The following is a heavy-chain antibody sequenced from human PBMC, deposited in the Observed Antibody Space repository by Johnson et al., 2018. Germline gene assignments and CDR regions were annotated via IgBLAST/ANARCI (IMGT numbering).Heavy chain of an antibody. V-gene: IGHV3-23*04. Sequence: VQLVESGGGLVQPGGSXRLSCAGSGFTFSSYAMSWVRQAPGTGLEWVSDITGSGGRTYYVDSVKGRLTISRDNSKNTLYLQMNSLRAEDTAVYYCAKDHDYGDYIFDYWGQGTLVTVSS. CDR1: GFTFSSYA. J-gene: IGHJ4*02. D-gene: IGHD4-17*01. CDR3: AKDHDYGDYIFDY. CDR2: ITGSGGRT.